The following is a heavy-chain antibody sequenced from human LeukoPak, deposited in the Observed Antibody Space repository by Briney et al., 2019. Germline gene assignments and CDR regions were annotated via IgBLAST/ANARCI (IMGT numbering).Heavy chain of an antibody. CDR3: AKGSGSGWYGWFAH. D-gene: IGHD6-19*01. V-gene: IGHV3-23*01. J-gene: IGHJ5*02. Sequence: GGSLRLSCAPSGFTFSSYAMSWVRQARGKGLEWVSSIDASGGSKYYADSVKGRFTISRDNSKNTLFLQMSSLRAEDTAVYYCAKGSGSGWYGWFAHWGQGTLVTVSS. CDR1: GFTFSSYA. CDR2: IDASGGSK.